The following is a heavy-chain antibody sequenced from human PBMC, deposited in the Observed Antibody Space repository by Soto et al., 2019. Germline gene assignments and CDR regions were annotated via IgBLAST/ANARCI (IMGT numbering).Heavy chain of an antibody. CDR1: GYTFTGYY. Sequence: ASVNVSCKASGYTFTGYYMYWVRQAPGQGLEWMGWINPNSGGTNYAQKFQGRVTMTRDTSISTAYMELSRVRSDDTAVYYCARALKYSSSSDWFDTWGQGTLVTVSS. CDR2: INPNSGGT. V-gene: IGHV1-2*02. J-gene: IGHJ5*02. D-gene: IGHD6-6*01. CDR3: ARALKYSSSSDWFDT.